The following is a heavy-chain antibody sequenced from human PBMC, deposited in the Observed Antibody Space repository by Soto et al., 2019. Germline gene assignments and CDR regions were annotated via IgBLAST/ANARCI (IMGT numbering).Heavy chain of an antibody. CDR2: ISSSSSTI. J-gene: IGHJ4*02. V-gene: IGHV3-48*01. CDR1: GFAFSSYS. CDR3: AREGYCRGGSCYFLDY. Sequence: GGSLRLPCAASGFAFSSYSMNWVRQAPGKGLEWVSYISSSSSTIYYADSVKGRFTISRDNAKNSLYLQMNSLRAEDTAVYYCAREGYCRGGSCYFLDYWGQGTLVTVSS. D-gene: IGHD2-15*01.